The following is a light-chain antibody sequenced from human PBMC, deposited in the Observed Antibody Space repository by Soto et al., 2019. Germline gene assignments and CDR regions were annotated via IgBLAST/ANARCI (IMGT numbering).Light chain of an antibody. Sequence: DIVLTQSPGTLSLSPGEGATLSCRASQSVSSNYLAWYQQKPGQAPRLLIYGASSRATGIPDRFSGSGSGTDFTLTISRLEPEDFAVYYCQQYGSSPMTFGQGTRLEIK. V-gene: IGKV3-20*01. CDR2: GAS. CDR1: QSVSSNY. CDR3: QQYGSSPMT. J-gene: IGKJ5*01.